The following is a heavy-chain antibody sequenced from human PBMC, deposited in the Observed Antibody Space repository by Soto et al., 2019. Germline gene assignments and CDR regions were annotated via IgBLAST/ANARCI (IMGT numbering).Heavy chain of an antibody. J-gene: IGHJ6*02. Sequence: QVQLGQSRAEVKEPGASVKISARSSGYHLMTSNIHWVRQAPGQGLELMGLIVAAAEITKYAKKSQDRVYMTRATSTNTAYMYLRSLRSNDTGVYYCARQMYAIFDSYGREVWGQGTPVTVSS. D-gene: IGHD2-8*01. CDR2: IVAAAEIT. V-gene: IGHV1-46*01. CDR3: ARQMYAIFDSYGREV. CDR1: GYHLMTSN.